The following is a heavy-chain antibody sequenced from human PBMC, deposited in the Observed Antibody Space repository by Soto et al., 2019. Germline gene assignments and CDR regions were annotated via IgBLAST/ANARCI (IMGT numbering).Heavy chain of an antibody. CDR1: RFAFSNYA. J-gene: IGHJ4*02. CDR2: ISAAANT. V-gene: IGHV3-23*01. CDR3: AKQVTDGPSSPYIFYS. D-gene: IGHD6-6*01. Sequence: GGALMQACAAHRFAFSNYASIFVAQATGKGLEWVSAISAAANTYYADPVKGRLAIYRDNSKNTLSIQMNSLRAEDTAIHYCAKQVTDGPSSPYIFYSCGQGSLVTVS.